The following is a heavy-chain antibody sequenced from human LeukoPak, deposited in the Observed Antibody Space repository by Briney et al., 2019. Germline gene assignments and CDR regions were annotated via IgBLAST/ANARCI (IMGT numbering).Heavy chain of an antibody. V-gene: IGHV3-53*04. J-gene: IGHJ1*01. CDR2: LYSGGNT. CDR1: GFTVSSNY. CDR3: ARGGPLQH. Sequence: SGGSLRLSCAASGFTVSSNYMNWVRQAPGKGLDWVSVLYSGGNTYYADSVKGRFTISRHNSKNTLYPQMNSLRTEDTAVHYCARGGPLQHWGQGTLVTVSS.